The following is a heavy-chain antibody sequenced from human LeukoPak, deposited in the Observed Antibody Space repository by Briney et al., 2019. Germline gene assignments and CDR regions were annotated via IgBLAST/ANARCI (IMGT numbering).Heavy chain of an antibody. CDR2: ISKSGSHI. CDR1: GFTFSSYT. Sequence: GSLRLSCADSGFTFSSYTMNWVRQAPGKGLEWVSSISKSGSHIYYVDSVEGRFTISRDNAKNSLYLQMNSLRAEDTAVYYCARERTPAVAGMGDDAFDIWGQGTMVTVSS. J-gene: IGHJ3*02. V-gene: IGHV3-21*01. D-gene: IGHD6-19*01. CDR3: ARERTPAVAGMGDDAFDI.